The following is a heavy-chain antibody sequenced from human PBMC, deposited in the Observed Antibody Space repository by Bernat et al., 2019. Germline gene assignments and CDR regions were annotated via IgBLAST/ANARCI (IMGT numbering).Heavy chain of an antibody. J-gene: IGHJ4*02. D-gene: IGHD2-2*01. CDR1: GYIFTGYY. Sequence: QVQLVQSGAEVKKLGASVKVSCKASGYIFTGYYMHWVRQAPGQGLEWMGWINPNSGGTNYAQKFQGWVAMTRDTSISTAYMELSRLRSDDTAVYYCARDYCSSTSCDYYFDYWGQGTLVTVSS. V-gene: IGHV1-2*04. CDR2: INPNSGGT. CDR3: ARDYCSSTSCDYYFDY.